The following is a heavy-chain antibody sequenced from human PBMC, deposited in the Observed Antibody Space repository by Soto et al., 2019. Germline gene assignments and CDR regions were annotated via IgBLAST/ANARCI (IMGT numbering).Heavy chain of an antibody. Sequence: EVQLLESGGGLVQPGGSLRLSCAASGFTFSSYAMSWVRQAPGKGLEWVSAISGSGGSTYYADSVKGRFTISRDNSKNTLXXXMXXXXAXDXXXXXXXXXXXXXGRPTDAFDIWGQGTMVTVSS. CDR1: GFTFSSYA. J-gene: IGHJ3*02. V-gene: IGHV3-23*01. CDR3: XXXXXXXGRPTDAFDI. CDR2: ISGSGGST.